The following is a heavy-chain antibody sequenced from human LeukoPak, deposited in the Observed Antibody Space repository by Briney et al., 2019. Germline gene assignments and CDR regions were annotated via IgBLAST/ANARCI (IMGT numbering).Heavy chain of an antibody. Sequence: GGSLRLSCAGSGFTFSINPLSWVRQAPGKGLEWVSAINPSGGNTYYADSVRGRFTISGDNSKNTLYLQMNTLRAEDTAVYYCATTKQARRYFDHWGQGTLVTVSS. CDR3: ATTKQARRYFDH. D-gene: IGHD1-1*01. CDR2: INPSGGNT. CDR1: GFTFSINP. J-gene: IGHJ4*02. V-gene: IGHV3-23*01.